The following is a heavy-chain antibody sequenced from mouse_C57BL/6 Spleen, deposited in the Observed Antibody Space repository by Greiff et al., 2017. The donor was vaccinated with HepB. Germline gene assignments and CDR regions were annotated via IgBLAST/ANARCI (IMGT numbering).Heavy chain of an antibody. CDR1: GYTFTSYD. V-gene: IGHV1-85*01. J-gene: IGHJ4*01. Sequence: QVHVKQSGPELVKPGASVKLSCKASGYTFTSYDINWVKQRPGQGLEWIGWIYPRDGSTKYNEKFKGKATLTVDTSSSTAYMELHSLTSEDSAVYFCAREGYYYGSSYAMDYWGQGTSVTVSS. D-gene: IGHD1-1*01. CDR2: IYPRDGST. CDR3: AREGYYYGSSYAMDY.